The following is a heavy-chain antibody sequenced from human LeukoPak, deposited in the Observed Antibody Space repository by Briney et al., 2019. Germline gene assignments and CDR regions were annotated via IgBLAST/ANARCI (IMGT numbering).Heavy chain of an antibody. D-gene: IGHD6-19*01. CDR2: ISAYNGNT. V-gene: IGHV1-18*01. Sequence: ASVKVSCKASGYTFTSYGISWVRQAPGQGLEWMGWISAYNGNTNYAQKLQGRVTMTTDTSTGTAYMELRSLRSDDTAVYYCARAPRIAVAASLDYWGQGTLVTVSS. J-gene: IGHJ4*02. CDR1: GYTFTSYG. CDR3: ARAPRIAVAASLDY.